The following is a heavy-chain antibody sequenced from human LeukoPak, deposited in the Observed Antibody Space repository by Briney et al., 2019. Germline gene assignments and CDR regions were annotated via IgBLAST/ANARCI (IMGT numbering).Heavy chain of an antibody. D-gene: IGHD3-3*01. CDR1: GFTFSSYW. Sequence: PGGSLRLSCAASGFTFSSYWMSWVRQAPGKGLEWVANIKQDGSEKYYVDSVKGRFTISRDNAKNSLYLQMNSLRAEDTAVYYCARPGLRFLEWLTDNWFDPWGQGTLVTVSS. J-gene: IGHJ5*02. CDR2: IKQDGSEK. V-gene: IGHV3-7*01. CDR3: ARPGLRFLEWLTDNWFDP.